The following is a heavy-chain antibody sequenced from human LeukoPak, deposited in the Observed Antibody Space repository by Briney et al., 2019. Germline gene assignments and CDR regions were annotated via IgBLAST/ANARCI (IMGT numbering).Heavy chain of an antibody. V-gene: IGHV4-34*01. CDR1: GGSFSGYY. J-gene: IGHJ5*02. Sequence: SETLSLTCAVYGGSFSGYYWSWIRQPPGKGLEWIGEINHSGSTNYNPSLKSRVTISVDMSKNQFSLKLSSVTAADTAVYYCARGQLRSIAAAPRFDPWGQGTLVTVSS. CDR2: INHSGST. CDR3: ARGQLRSIAAAPRFDP. D-gene: IGHD6-13*01.